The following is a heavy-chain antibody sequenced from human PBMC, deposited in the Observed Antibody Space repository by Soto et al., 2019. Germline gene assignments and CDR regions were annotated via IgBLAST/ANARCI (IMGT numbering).Heavy chain of an antibody. CDR3: ARDCCGGDYYFDY. CDR1: GGTFSSYT. D-gene: IGHD2-21*01. Sequence: ASVKVSCKASGGTFSSYTISWVRQAPGQGLEWMGRIIPILGIANYAQKFQGRVTITADKSTSTAYMELSSLRSEDTAVYYCARDCCGGDYYFDYWGQGTLVTVSS. J-gene: IGHJ4*02. V-gene: IGHV1-69*04. CDR2: IIPILGIA.